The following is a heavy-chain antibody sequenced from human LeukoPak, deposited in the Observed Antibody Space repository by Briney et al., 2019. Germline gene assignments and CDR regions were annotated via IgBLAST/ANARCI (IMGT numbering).Heavy chain of an antibody. CDR1: GFTFSSYT. CDR2: ISSSGPYI. V-gene: IGHV3-21*01. D-gene: IGHD1-14*01. CDR3: AREFEPDYFDY. J-gene: IGHJ4*02. Sequence: GGSLRLSCTVSGFTFSSYTMDWVRQAPGKGLEWVSFISSSGPYIYFADSLKGRFTISRDNAKNSFYLQVNSLRDEDTAVYYCAREFEPDYFDYRGQGTLGTVSS.